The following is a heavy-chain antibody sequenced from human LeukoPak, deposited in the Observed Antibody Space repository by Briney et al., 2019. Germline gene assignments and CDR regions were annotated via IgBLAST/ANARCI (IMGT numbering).Heavy chain of an antibody. CDR1: GFTFDDYA. D-gene: IGHD2-15*01. V-gene: IGHV3-9*01. J-gene: IGHJ4*02. CDR3: AKPPRGVVVVAATLFDY. Sequence: PGGSLRLSCAASGFTFDDYARHWVRQAPGKGLEWVSGISWSSGSIGYADSVKGRFTISRANAKNSLYLQMNSLRAEDTALYYCAKPPRGVVVVAATLFDYWGQGTLVTVSS. CDR2: ISWSSGSI.